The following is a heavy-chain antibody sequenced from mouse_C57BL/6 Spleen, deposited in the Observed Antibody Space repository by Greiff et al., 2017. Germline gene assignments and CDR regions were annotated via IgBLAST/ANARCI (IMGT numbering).Heavy chain of an antibody. J-gene: IGHJ2*01. CDR1: GFTFSSYA. Sequence: EVQLVESGGGLVKPGGSLKLSCAASGFTFSSYAMSWVRQTPEKRLEWVATISDGGSYTYYPDNVKGRFTFSRDNAKNNLYLQMSHLKSEDTAMYYCARVQGLRSSPYYFDYWGQGTTLTVAS. CDR2: ISDGGSYT. CDR3: ARVQGLRSSPYYFDY. D-gene: IGHD1-1*01. V-gene: IGHV5-4*01.